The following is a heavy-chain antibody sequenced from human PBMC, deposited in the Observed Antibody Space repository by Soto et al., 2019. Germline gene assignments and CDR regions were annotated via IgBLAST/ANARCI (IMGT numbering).Heavy chain of an antibody. CDR1: GGSISSGGYY. J-gene: IGHJ6*03. D-gene: IGHD2-2*01. V-gene: IGHV4-31*03. CDR2: IYYSGST. CDR3: ARGDCSSTSCYVDYDYYMDV. Sequence: QVQLQESGPGLVKPSQTLSLTCTVSGGSISSGGYYWSWIRQHPGKGLEWIGYIYYSGSTYYNPSLKSRVTISVDTSKNQFYLKLSSVTAADTAVYYCARGDCSSTSCYVDYDYYMDVWGKGTTVTVSS.